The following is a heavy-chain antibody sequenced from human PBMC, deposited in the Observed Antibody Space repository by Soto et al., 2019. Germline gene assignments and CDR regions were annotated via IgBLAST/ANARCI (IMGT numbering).Heavy chain of an antibody. CDR2: MNPNSGNT. J-gene: IGHJ4*02. CDR3: ARAGYSSSWTTYYFDY. V-gene: IGHV1-8*01. Sequence: ASVKVSCKASGYTFTSYDINWVRQATGQGLEWMGWMNPNSGNTGYAQKFQGRVTMTRNTSISTAYMELSSLRSEDTAVYYCARAGYSSSWTTYYFDYWGQGTLVTVSS. D-gene: IGHD6-13*01. CDR1: GYTFTSYD.